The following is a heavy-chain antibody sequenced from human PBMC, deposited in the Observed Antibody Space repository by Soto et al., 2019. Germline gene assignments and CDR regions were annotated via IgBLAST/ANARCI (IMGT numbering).Heavy chain of an antibody. J-gene: IGHJ6*03. CDR1: GFTFSSYA. CDR2: ISSSSSYI. D-gene: IGHD2-2*01. Sequence: TGGSLRLSCAASGFTFSSYAMSWVRQAPGKGLEWVSSISSSSSYIYYADSVKGRFTISRDNAKNSLYLQMNSLRAEDTAVYYCARDRQWRVVPAAAYYMDVWGKGTTVTVSS. CDR3: ARDRQWRVVPAAAYYMDV. V-gene: IGHV3-21*01.